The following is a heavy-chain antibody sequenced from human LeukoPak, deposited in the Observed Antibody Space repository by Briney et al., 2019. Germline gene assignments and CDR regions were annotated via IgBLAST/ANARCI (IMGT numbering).Heavy chain of an antibody. CDR1: GFTFSSYW. CDR2: IKQDGSEK. J-gene: IGHJ3*02. V-gene: IGHV3-7*01. CDR3: ARDPPEI. Sequence: GGSLRLSCAAYGFTFSSYWMSWVRQAPGKGLEWVANIKQDGSEKYYVDSVKGRFTISRDNAKNSLYLQMDSLRAEDTAVYYCARDPPEIWGQGTMVTVSS.